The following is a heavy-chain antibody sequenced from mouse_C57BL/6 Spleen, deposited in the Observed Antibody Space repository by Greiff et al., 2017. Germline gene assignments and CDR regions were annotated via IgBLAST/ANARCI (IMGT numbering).Heavy chain of an antibody. V-gene: IGHV14-3*01. D-gene: IGHD2-4*01. CDR2: IDPANGNT. CDR1: GFNIKNTY. CDR3: ASGITTIDYYAMDY. J-gene: IGHJ4*01. Sequence: VQLKESVAELVRPGASVKLSCTASGFNIKNTYMHWVKQRPEQGLEWIGRIDPANGNTKYAPKFQGKATITADTSSNTAYLQLSSLTSEDTAIYYCASGITTIDYYAMDYWGQGTSVTVSS.